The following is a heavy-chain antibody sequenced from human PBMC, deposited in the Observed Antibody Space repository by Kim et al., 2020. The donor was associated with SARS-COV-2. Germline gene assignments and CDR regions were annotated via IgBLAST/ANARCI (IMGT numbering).Heavy chain of an antibody. Sequence: GGSLRLSCAASGFTFSSYWMHWVRQAPGKGLVWVSRINSDGSSTSYADSVKGRFTISRDNAKNTLYLQMNSLRAEDTAVYYCASAGTYYYDSSIDYWGQGTLVTVSS. J-gene: IGHJ4*02. CDR1: GFTFSSYW. CDR2: INSDGSST. D-gene: IGHD3-22*01. V-gene: IGHV3-74*01. CDR3: ASAGTYYYDSSIDY.